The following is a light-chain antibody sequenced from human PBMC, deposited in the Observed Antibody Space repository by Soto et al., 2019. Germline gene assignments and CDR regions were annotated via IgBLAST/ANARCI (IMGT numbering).Light chain of an antibody. CDR1: QGIANA. J-gene: IGKJ2*01. Sequence: AIQLTQSPPSLSASVGDRVIITCRASQGIANAVAWYQQKPGKAPKLLISDASRLQSGVPSRFSGGGFGTDFTLTISSLQPEDFATYYCQQFNSYPVYTFGQGTKLEI. CDR2: DAS. CDR3: QQFNSYPVYT. V-gene: IGKV1-13*02.